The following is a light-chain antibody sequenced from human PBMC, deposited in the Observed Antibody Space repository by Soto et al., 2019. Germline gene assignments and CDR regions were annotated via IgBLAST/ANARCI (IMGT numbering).Light chain of an antibody. CDR3: SSYTSSSTLGV. J-gene: IGLJ2*01. CDR2: DVS. Sequence: QSALTQPASVSGSPGQAITISCTGTSSDVGGYNYVSWYQQHPGKAPKLMISDVSNRPSGVSNRFSGSKSGNTASLTISGLQAGDEADYYCSSYTSSSTLGVFGGGTKLTVL. V-gene: IGLV2-14*01. CDR1: SSDVGGYNY.